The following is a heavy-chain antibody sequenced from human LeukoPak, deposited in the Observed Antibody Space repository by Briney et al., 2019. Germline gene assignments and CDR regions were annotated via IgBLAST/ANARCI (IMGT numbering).Heavy chain of an antibody. Sequence: GESLKISCKASGYSFTSYWIGWVRQMPGKGLEWMGIIYPGDSDTRYSPSFQGQVTISADKSISTAYLQWSSLKASDTAMYYCARQWYSSSSNYYYYYMDVWGKGTTVTVSS. CDR1: GYSFTSYW. CDR2: IYPGDSDT. D-gene: IGHD6-6*01. CDR3: ARQWYSSSSNYYYYYMDV. V-gene: IGHV5-51*01. J-gene: IGHJ6*03.